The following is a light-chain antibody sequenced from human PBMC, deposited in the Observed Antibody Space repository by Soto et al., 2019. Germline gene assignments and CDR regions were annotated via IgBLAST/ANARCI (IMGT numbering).Light chain of an antibody. J-gene: IGKJ4*01. Sequence: EIVLTPSPGTLSLSSGGRATLSRRASQSVSSSYLAWYQQKPGQAPRLLIYGASSRATGIPDRFSGSGSGTDFTLTISRLEPEDFAVYYCQQYGSSPLTFGGGTKVDIK. CDR2: GAS. V-gene: IGKV3-20*01. CDR3: QQYGSSPLT. CDR1: QSVSSSY.